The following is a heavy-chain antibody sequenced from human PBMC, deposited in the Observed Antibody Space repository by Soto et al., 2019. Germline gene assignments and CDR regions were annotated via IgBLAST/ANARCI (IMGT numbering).Heavy chain of an antibody. CDR3: ARAVYWEYEDRVNGFDP. CDR2: VYYSGST. D-gene: IGHD1-26*01. Sequence: PSETLSLTCTVSGGSISSDNYYWGWIRQPPGKGLEWIGSVYYSGSTYYNASLKSRVTISVDTSKNQFSLKRSSGTAAETPVFHCARAVYWEYEDRVNGFDPWGQGTLVTVSP. V-gene: IGHV4-39*07. CDR1: GGSISSDNYY. J-gene: IGHJ5*02.